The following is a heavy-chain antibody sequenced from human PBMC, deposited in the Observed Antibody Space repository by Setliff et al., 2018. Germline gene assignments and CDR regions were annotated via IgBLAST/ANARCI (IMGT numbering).Heavy chain of an antibody. D-gene: IGHD3-16*01. CDR3: ARGLGKGTVDY. V-gene: IGHV3-48*01. CDR1: GFTFSIYS. CDR2: ISSGSNSI. Sequence: GGSLRLSCAASGFTFSIYSINWVRQAPGKGLEWISYISSGSNSIYYADSVKGRFTISRDNARNSLYLQMDRLRPEDTAVYYCARGLGKGTVDYWGQGTLVTVSS. J-gene: IGHJ4*02.